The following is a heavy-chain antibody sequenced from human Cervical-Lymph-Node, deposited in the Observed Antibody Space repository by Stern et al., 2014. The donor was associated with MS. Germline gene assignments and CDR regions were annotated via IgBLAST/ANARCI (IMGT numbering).Heavy chain of an antibody. D-gene: IGHD6-13*01. Sequence: QVQLVQSGGGVVKPGRSLRLSCAASGFSFSRYAMHWVRQAPGKGLEWVALIWYDGSNPYYADSVTGRFTISRDNFKNTLYLQMNSLRSEDTAVYYCAGAYSSSHYYFDYWGQGTLVPFSS. CDR1: GFSFSRYA. CDR3: AGAYSSSHYYFDY. CDR2: IWYDGSNP. V-gene: IGHV3-33*01. J-gene: IGHJ4*02.